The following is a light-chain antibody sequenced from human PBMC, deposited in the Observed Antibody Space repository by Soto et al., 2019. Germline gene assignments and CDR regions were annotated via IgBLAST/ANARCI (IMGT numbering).Light chain of an antibody. CDR2: DDN. J-gene: IGLJ3*02. Sequence: QSVLTQPPSVSAAPGQKVTISCSGSSSNIGSNYVSWYQQLPGTAPKLLISDDNKRPSGIPDRFSGSKSGTSATLGITGLQTGDEADYYCGAWDSSLSTGMFGGGTQVTVL. CDR3: GAWDSSLSTGM. V-gene: IGLV1-51*01. CDR1: SSNIGSNY.